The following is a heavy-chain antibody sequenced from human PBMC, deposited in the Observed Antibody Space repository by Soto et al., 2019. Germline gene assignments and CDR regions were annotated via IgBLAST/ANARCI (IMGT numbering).Heavy chain of an antibody. CDR1: GGSISSGDYY. D-gene: IGHD2-8*01. V-gene: IGHV4-30-4*01. Sequence: QVQLQESGPGLVKPSQTLSLTCTVSGGSISSGDYYWSWIRQPPGKGLEWIGYIYNSGSTYYNPSLKSRVTISVDTSKNQFSLKLSSVTAADTAVYYCARDSGELVYEFDYWGQGTLVTVSS. CDR3: ARDSGELVYEFDY. J-gene: IGHJ4*02. CDR2: IYNSGST.